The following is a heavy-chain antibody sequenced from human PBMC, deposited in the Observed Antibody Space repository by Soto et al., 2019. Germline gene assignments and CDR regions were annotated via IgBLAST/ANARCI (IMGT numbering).Heavy chain of an antibody. V-gene: IGHV1-69*13. D-gene: IGHD2-8*01. Sequence: ASVKVSCKASGGTFSSYAISWVRQAPGQGLEWMGGIIPIFGTANYAQKFQGRVTITADESASTAYMELSSLRSEDTAVYYCARAGYCTNGVCYWFDYWGQGTLVTVSS. CDR3: ARAGYCTNGVCYWFDY. CDR1: GGTFSSYA. CDR2: IIPIFGTA. J-gene: IGHJ4*02.